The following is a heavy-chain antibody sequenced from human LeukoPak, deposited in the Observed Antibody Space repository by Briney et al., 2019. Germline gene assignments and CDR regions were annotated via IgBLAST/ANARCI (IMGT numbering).Heavy chain of an antibody. Sequence: GGSLRLSCAASGFTFDDYSMHWVRQGPGKGLEWVSVISWDGGSTSYADSVKGRFTISRDNSKNSLHLQMNSLRSEDSALYYCAKDRGGVDYWGQGTLVTVSS. V-gene: IGHV3-43*01. D-gene: IGHD3-16*01. CDR2: ISWDGGST. J-gene: IGHJ4*02. CDR1: GFTFDDYS. CDR3: AKDRGGVDY.